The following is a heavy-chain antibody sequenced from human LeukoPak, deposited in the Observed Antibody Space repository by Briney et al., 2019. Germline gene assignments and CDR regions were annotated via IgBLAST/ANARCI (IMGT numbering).Heavy chain of an antibody. Sequence: GGSLRFSCEPTGFTFSNHSMDWVRQVPGKGLEWVGRVRNKANGYTTEYAASVKVRFTISRDDSKNSLYLQMNSLETADTAAYYCTSGTLNLFQYWGQGTLVSVSS. CDR3: TSGTLNLFQY. J-gene: IGHJ4*02. V-gene: IGHV3-72*01. CDR2: VRNKANGYTT. CDR1: GFTFSNHS. D-gene: IGHD1-14*01.